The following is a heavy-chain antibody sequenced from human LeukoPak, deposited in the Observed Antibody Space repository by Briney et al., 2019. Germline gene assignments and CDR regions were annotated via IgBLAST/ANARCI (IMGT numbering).Heavy chain of an antibody. Sequence: PGGSLRLSCAASGFTFNNYWMCWVRQAPGKGLEWVSAISGSGGSTYYADSVKGRFTISRDNSKNTLYLQMNSLRAEDTAVYYCAKQAASGWYENWFDPWGQGTLVTVSS. CDR1: GFTFNNYW. CDR2: ISGSGGST. CDR3: AKQAASGWYENWFDP. V-gene: IGHV3-23*01. J-gene: IGHJ5*02. D-gene: IGHD6-19*01.